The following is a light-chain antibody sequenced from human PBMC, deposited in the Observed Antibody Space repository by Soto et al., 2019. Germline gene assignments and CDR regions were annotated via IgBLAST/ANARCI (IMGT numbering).Light chain of an antibody. CDR3: SIYAGGNSVI. CDR1: SSDIGAYIY. V-gene: IGLV2-8*01. J-gene: IGLJ2*01. CDR2: EIS. Sequence: QSALTQPPSASGSPGQSVAISRTGTSSDIGAYIYVSWYQQHPGKAPKLVIYEISKRPSGVPDRFSGSKSGNTASLTVSGLQVEDEADYYCSIYAGGNSVIFGGGTKLTVL.